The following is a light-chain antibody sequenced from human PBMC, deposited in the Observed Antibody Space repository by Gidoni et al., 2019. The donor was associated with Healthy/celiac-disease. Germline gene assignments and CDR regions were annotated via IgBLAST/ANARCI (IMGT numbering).Light chain of an antibody. V-gene: IGKV1-39*01. Sequence: DIKMTQYPSSLSASVGDRVTITCRASQSISSYLNWYQQKPGKAPKLLIYAASSLQSGVPSRFSGSGSGTDFTLTISSLQPEDFATYYCQQSYSTPQTFGQGTKVEIK. J-gene: IGKJ1*01. CDR2: AAS. CDR3: QQSYSTPQT. CDR1: QSISSY.